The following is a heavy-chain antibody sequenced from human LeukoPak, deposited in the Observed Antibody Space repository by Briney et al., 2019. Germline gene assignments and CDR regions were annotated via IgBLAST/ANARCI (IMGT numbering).Heavy chain of an antibody. CDR3: ARSNQADDY. Sequence: PGGSLRLSCAASGFTFSSYWMHWVRHVPGKGLVWVSRINPGGSSTAYAASVKSRFTISTDNAKNTLYLQTDSLRAEGTAIYYCARSNQADDYWGQGTLVTVSS. CDR1: GFTFSSYW. V-gene: IGHV3-74*01. CDR2: INPGGSST. D-gene: IGHD1-14*01. J-gene: IGHJ4*02.